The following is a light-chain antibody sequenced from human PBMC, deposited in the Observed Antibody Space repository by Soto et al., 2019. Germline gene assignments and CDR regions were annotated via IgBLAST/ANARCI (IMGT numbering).Light chain of an antibody. J-gene: IGKJ1*01. CDR3: QQRSNWRT. Sequence: EIVLTQSPATLSSFPGDRVTLSCRASKYIKTRLAWYQYRPGQAPRLLIYHTPIRAAGIPARFSASGTGTDFTLSICGLEPDDFAVYSGQQRSNWRTFGQGTKV. CDR2: HTP. V-gene: IGKV3D-11*03. CDR1: KYIKTR.